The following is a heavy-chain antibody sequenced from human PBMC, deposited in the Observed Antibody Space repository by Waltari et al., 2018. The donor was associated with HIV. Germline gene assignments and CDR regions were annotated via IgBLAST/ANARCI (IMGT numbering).Heavy chain of an antibody. D-gene: IGHD1-1*01. J-gene: IGHJ5*01. V-gene: IGHV3-21*01. Sequence: VESGGGLVKPGGSLRLSCVVSGVTFNTFTMTWVRQTPRKGLEWVASIGGTGTYIYYAASVKGRFTVSRDNAKRSLFLQMDSVRADDSGIYYCVRDRTPVTTGDFDSWGQGIRVTVST. CDR2: IGGTGTYI. CDR1: GVTFNTFT. CDR3: VRDRTPVTTGDFDS.